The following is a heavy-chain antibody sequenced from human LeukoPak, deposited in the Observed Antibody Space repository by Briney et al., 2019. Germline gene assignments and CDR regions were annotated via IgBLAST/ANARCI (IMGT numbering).Heavy chain of an antibody. V-gene: IGHV1-2*02. CDR2: INSNSGGT. Sequence: ASVKVSCKASGYTFTGYYMHWVRQAPGQGLEWMGWINSNSGGTNYAQKFQGRVTMTRDTSISTAYMELSRLRSDDTAVYYCARVRYYGSGSYRGFDYWGQGTLVTVSS. CDR1: GYTFTGYY. CDR3: ARVRYYGSGSYRGFDY. J-gene: IGHJ4*02. D-gene: IGHD3-10*01.